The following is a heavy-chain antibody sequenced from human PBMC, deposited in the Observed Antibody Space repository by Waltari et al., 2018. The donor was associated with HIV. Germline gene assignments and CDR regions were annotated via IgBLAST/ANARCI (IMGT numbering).Heavy chain of an antibody. CDR2: ISRGSSFS. J-gene: IGHJ4*02. CDR3: VGDRTSLTTGDFDS. D-gene: IGHD1-1*01. CDR1: GIAFDLFT. V-gene: IGHV3-21*02. Sequence: ELVESGGGLFKPGQSLRLSCNASGIAFDLFTMTWVRQAPGRGLAWVGSISRGSSFSYYSDSFKGRISISRDNAKKSLFLQMNSLTADDTGLYFCVGDRTSLTTGDFDSWGQGVPVIVSS.